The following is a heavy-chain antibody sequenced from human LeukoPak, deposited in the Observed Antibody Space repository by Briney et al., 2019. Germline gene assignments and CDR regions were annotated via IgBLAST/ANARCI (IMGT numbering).Heavy chain of an antibody. CDR1: GYTFTGYY. V-gene: IGHV1-2*06. CDR3: ARVDCTSTNCYPFDP. J-gene: IGHJ5*02. Sequence: GASVKVSCKASGYTFTGYYMHWVRQAPGQGLEWVGRINPNSGATNYAQKFQGRVTMTRDTSISTAHMELASLRSDDTAIYYCARVDCTSTNCYPFDPWGQGTPVIVSS. CDR2: INPNSGAT. D-gene: IGHD2-2*01.